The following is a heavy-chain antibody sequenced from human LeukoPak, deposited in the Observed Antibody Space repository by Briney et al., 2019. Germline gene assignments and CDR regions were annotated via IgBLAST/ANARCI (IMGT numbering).Heavy chain of an antibody. CDR2: IHSGGNT. CDR1: GFTVSSNY. Sequence: GGSLILSCAASGFTVSSNYMSWVRQAPGKGLEWVSVIHSGGNTFYADSVKGRFTISRDNSKNTLYLQMDSLRAEDTAVYYCARGDIVVVPTAVGSWDYWGQGTLVTVSS. D-gene: IGHD2-2*01. V-gene: IGHV3-53*01. CDR3: ARGDIVVVPTAVGSWDY. J-gene: IGHJ4*02.